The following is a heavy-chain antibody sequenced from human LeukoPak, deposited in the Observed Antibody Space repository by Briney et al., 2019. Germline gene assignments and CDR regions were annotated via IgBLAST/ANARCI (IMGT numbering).Heavy chain of an antibody. D-gene: IGHD2-15*01. Sequence: PGGSLRLSCTASGFTFSSYWMTWVRQAPGKGLEWVANIEPAGSATYYVDSVKGRFTISRDNAKNLLYLQMNSLRAEDSAVYHCGTLGYVAAVDSWGQGALVTVSS. CDR2: IEPAGSAT. V-gene: IGHV3-7*01. CDR1: GFTFSSYW. J-gene: IGHJ4*02. CDR3: GTLGYVAAVDS.